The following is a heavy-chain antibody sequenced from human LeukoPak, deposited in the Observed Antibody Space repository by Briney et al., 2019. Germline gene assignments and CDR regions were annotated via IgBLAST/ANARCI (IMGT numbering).Heavy chain of an antibody. D-gene: IGHD1-26*01. Sequence: SETLSLTCTVSSGSISSSSYYWGWIRQPPGKGLEWIGSIYYSGSTYYNPSLKSRVTISVDTSKNQFSLKLSSVTAADTAVYYCARLTVLVGATSWYFDLWGRGTLVTVSS. CDR2: IYYSGST. CDR3: ARLTVLVGATSWYFDL. V-gene: IGHV4-39*01. CDR1: SGSISSSSYY. J-gene: IGHJ2*01.